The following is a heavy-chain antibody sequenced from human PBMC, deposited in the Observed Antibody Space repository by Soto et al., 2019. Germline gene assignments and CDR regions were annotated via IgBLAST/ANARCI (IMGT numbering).Heavy chain of an antibody. CDR3: AKDGPYDFWSGYYFDY. V-gene: IGHV3-23*01. CDR1: GFTFSSYA. Sequence: HPGGSLRLSCAASGFTFSSYAMSWVRQAPGKGLEWVSAISGSGGSTYYAGSVKGRFTISRDNSKNTLYLQMNSLRAEDTAVYYCAKDGPYDFWSGYYFDYWGQGTLVTVSS. CDR2: ISGSGGST. D-gene: IGHD3-3*01. J-gene: IGHJ4*02.